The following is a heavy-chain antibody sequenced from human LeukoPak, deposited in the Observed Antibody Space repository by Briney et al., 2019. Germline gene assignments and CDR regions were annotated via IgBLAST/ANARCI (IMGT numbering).Heavy chain of an antibody. Sequence: GGSLRLSCAGSGFTFGYYWMNWVRQAPGKGLEWVSAISGSGGSTYYADSVKGRFTISRDNSKNTLYLQMNSLRAEDTAVYYCAKEDNELLWFGELFGLPDYWGQGTLVTVSS. CDR2: ISGSGGST. CDR3: AKEDNELLWFGELFGLPDY. CDR1: GFTFGYYW. J-gene: IGHJ4*02. V-gene: IGHV3-23*01. D-gene: IGHD3-10*01.